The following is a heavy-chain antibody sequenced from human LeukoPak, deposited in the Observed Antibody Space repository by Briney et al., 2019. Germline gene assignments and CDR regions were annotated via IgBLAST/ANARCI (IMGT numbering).Heavy chain of an antibody. Sequence: GGSLRLSCAASGFTFSIYGMHWVRQAQGKGLEWVAVISYDGSNKYYADSVKGRFTISRDNSKNTLYLQMNSLRAEDTAVYYCAKDGYYDFWSGYSLGYYYGMDVWGQGTTVTVSS. D-gene: IGHD3-3*01. J-gene: IGHJ6*02. CDR3: AKDGYYDFWSGYSLGYYYGMDV. V-gene: IGHV3-30*18. CDR1: GFTFSIYG. CDR2: ISYDGSNK.